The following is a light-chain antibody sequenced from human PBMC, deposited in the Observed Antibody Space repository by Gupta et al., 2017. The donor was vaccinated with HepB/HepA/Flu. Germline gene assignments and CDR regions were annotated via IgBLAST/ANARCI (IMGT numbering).Light chain of an antibody. J-gene: IGLJ3*02. CDR2: QNN. CDR1: KLGDKY. V-gene: IGLV3-1*01. CDR3: QAWDTSSVV. Sequence: SYELTQSPSLSVSPGQTATITCSGDKLGDKYACWYQQKPGQSPILVIHQNNKRPSGIPERFSGFNSGNTATLTISGTQAMDEEDYYCQAWDTSSVVFGGGTKLTVL.